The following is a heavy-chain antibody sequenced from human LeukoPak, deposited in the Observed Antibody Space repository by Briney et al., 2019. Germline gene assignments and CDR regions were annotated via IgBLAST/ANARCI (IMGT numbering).Heavy chain of an antibody. CDR3: AKDSLPRYDILTGYTFDY. CDR1: GFTFSSYG. V-gene: IGHV3-23*01. J-gene: IGHJ4*02. Sequence: GGSLRLSCAASGFTFSSYGMSWVRQAPGKGLEWVSAISGSGGSTYYADSVKGRFTISRDNSKNTLYLQMNSLRAEDTAVYYCAKDSLPRYDILTGYTFDYWGQGTLVTVSS. CDR2: ISGSGGST. D-gene: IGHD3-9*01.